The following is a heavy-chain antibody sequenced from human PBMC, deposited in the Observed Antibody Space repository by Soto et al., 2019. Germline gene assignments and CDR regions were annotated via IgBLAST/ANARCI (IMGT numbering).Heavy chain of an antibody. CDR3: ARHQVGLRTHCCEY. D-gene: IGHD1-26*01. J-gene: IGHJ4*02. CDR2: IYQGGTA. V-gene: IGHV4-30-2*01. CDR1: GASVSSGTYS. Sequence: SETLSLTCSVSGASVSSGTYSWSWIRQPPGKGLEWIGYIYQGGTAFYNPSLNNRVTISVDRSKNHLSLNVTSVTAADTAVYYCARHQVGLRTHCCEYGGQ.